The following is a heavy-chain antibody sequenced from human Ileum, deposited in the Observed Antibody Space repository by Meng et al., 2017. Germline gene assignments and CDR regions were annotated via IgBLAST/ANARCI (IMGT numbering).Heavy chain of an antibody. CDR3: ARGGVAARLGT. CDR1: GGSVSGYY. J-gene: IGHJ4*02. D-gene: IGHD6-6*01. V-gene: IGHV4-34*01. Sequence: HQWGGGLLMPSESPSLTCAANGGSVSGYYWGWIGQPPGKGLEWIGEISHSGSTHYNPSLKSRLTISVDTSNNQFSLKLNSVTAADTAVYYCARGGVAARLGTWGQGALVTVSS. CDR2: ISHSGST.